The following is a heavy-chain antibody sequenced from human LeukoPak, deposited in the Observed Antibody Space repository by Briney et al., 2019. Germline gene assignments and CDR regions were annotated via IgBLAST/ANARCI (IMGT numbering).Heavy chain of an antibody. CDR3: AKEIYFGSGSYPDY. Sequence: GGSLRLSCAASGFTFSSYGIHWVRQAPGKGLEWVAAISNDGNNKYCADSVKGRFTISRDNSKNTLYLQMNSLRAEDTAVYYCAKEIYFGSGSYPDYWGQGTLVIVSS. CDR1: GFTFSSYG. D-gene: IGHD3-10*01. CDR2: ISNDGNNK. V-gene: IGHV3-30*18. J-gene: IGHJ4*02.